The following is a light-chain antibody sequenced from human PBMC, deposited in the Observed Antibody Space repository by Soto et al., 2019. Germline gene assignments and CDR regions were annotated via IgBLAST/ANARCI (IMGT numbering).Light chain of an antibody. CDR1: QSISTF. J-gene: IGKJ4*01. Sequence: DIRMTQSPSSLSASVGDRVTITCRASQSISTFLNWYQQKPGKAPKLLISDASSLQSGVPSRFSGSGSGTDFTLTISSLQPEDFATYYCQQSYTIPITFGGGSKVETK. V-gene: IGKV1-39*01. CDR3: QQSYTIPIT. CDR2: DAS.